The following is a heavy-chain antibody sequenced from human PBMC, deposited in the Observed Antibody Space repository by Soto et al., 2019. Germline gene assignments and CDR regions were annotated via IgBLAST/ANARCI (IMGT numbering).Heavy chain of an antibody. Sequence: EVQLGESGGGLVQPGRSLRLACAASGFTFDDYAMHWVRQAPCKGLEWVSGISWNGGSIGYADSVKGRFTISRDNAKNSLYLQMNSVRAEDTALYYCAKGRYSYGYYPTYFDYWGQGTLVTVSS. CDR3: AKGRYSYGYYPTYFDY. J-gene: IGHJ4*02. CDR2: ISWNGGSI. D-gene: IGHD5-18*01. V-gene: IGHV3-9*01. CDR1: GFTFDDYA.